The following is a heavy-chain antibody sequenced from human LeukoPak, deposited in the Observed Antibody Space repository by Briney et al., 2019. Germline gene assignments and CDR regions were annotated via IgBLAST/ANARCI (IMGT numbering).Heavy chain of an antibody. D-gene: IGHD3-3*01. Sequence: SGTLSLTCAVSGGSISSSHWWSWVRQPPGKGLEWIGEIYHSGSTNYNPSLKSRITISVDMSKNQFSLKLSSVTAADTAVYYCARERSGSEIFARSFDIWGQGTMVTVSS. CDR3: ARERSGSEIFARSFDI. J-gene: IGHJ3*02. CDR2: IYHSGST. CDR1: GGSISSSHW. V-gene: IGHV4-4*02.